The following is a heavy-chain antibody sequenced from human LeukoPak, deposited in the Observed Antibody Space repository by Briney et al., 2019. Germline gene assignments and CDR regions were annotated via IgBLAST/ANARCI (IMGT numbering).Heavy chain of an antibody. CDR3: AKAVVVVVAATSDY. CDR2: ISGSGGST. CDR1: GFTFSSYA. D-gene: IGHD2-15*01. Sequence: SGGSLRLPCAASGFTFSSYAMSWVGQAPGKGLEWVSAISGSGGSTYYADSVKGRFTISRDNSKNTLYLQMNSLRAEDTAVYYCAKAVVVVVAATSDYWGQGTLVTVSS. V-gene: IGHV3-23*01. J-gene: IGHJ4*02.